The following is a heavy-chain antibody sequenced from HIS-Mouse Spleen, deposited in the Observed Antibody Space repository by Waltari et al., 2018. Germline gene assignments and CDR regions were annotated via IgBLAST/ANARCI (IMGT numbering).Heavy chain of an antibody. CDR3: ARDSSSWYGVARGGFDY. J-gene: IGHJ4*02. CDR1: CYSISSGYY. D-gene: IGHD6-13*01. Sequence: QVQLQESGPGLVKPSETLSPTCTVPCYSISSGYYLGWIRHPPGTGLEWIGGIYHSGGTSYNPSRKSRVTISVDTSKNQFSLKLSSVTAADTAVYYCARDSSSWYGVARGGFDYWGQGTLVTVSS. CDR2: IYHSGGT. V-gene: IGHV4-38-2*02.